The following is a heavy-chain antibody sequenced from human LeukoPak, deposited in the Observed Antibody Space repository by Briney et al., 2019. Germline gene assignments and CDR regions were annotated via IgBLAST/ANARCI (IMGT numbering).Heavy chain of an antibody. D-gene: IGHD3-22*01. J-gene: IGHJ4*02. Sequence: GGSLRLSCAASEMMFRSYEMKWVRQAPGKGLEWLSYISSSGNTRHYADAVKGRFTISRDNAKKSVHLEMNSLRAGDTAIYYCASAMLGFDTSGYYTSDYFENWGQGTLVTVSS. CDR3: ASAMLGFDTSGYYTSDYFEN. CDR1: EMMFRSYE. V-gene: IGHV3-48*03. CDR2: ISSSGNTR.